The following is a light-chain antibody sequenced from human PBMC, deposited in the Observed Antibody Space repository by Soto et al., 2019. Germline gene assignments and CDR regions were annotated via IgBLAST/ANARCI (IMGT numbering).Light chain of an antibody. J-gene: IGKJ5*01. CDR3: QQYNSYSIT. CDR2: DAS. CDR1: QSISSW. V-gene: IGKV1-5*01. Sequence: DIQMTQSPSTLSASVVDRVTITCLASQSISSWLAWYQQKPGKAPKLLIYDASSLESGVPSRFSGSGSGTEFTLTISSLQPDDFATYYCQQYNSYSITFGQGTRLEI.